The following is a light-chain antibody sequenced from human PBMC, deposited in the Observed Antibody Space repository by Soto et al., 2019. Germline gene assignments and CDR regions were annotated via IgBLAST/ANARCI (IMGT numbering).Light chain of an antibody. Sequence: EFVLTQSPATLSLSPGERATLSCRASQSFSSYLAWYQHIPGQAPRLLIYDASNRATGIPARFSGTGSGTDFTLTINNLEPEDFAVYYCQVRTNWSIAFGRGTRLEI. CDR1: QSFSSY. CDR2: DAS. V-gene: IGKV3-11*01. CDR3: QVRTNWSIA. J-gene: IGKJ5*01.